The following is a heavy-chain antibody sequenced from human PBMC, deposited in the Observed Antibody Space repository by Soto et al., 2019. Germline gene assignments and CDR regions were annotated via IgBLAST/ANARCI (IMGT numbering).Heavy chain of an antibody. J-gene: IGHJ6*02. CDR2: IYPDDSDT. V-gene: IGHV5-51*01. CDR3: ARNSLTGYYNYYYSMDV. CDR1: GYSFSSYW. D-gene: IGHD3-9*01. Sequence: GESLKISCKSSGYSFSSYWIAWVRLMPGKGLEWMGSIYPDDSDTKYSPSFQGQVTISADKSISAAYLQWSSLKASDTAIYYCARNSLTGYYNYYYSMDVWGQGTTVTVS.